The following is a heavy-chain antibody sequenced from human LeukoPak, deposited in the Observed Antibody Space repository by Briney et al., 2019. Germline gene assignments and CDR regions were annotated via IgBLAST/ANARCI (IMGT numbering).Heavy chain of an antibody. CDR2: IKQDGSEK. Sequence: GGSLRFSCAASGFTFSSYWMSWVRQAPGKGLEWVANIKQDGSEKYYVDSVKGRFTISRDNAKNSLYLQMNSLRAEDTAVYYCARERSPFCSGGSCYSDYWGQGTLVTVSS. D-gene: IGHD2-15*01. J-gene: IGHJ4*02. V-gene: IGHV3-7*01. CDR3: ARERSPFCSGGSCYSDY. CDR1: GFTFSSYW.